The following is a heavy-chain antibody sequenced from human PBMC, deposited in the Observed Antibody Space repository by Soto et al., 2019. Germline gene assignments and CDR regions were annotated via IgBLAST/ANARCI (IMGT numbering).Heavy chain of an antibody. D-gene: IGHD5-18*01. CDR3: ARDPDTAMVTNYYYYYMDV. CDR1: GFTFSSYS. CDR2: ISSSSSYI. V-gene: IGHV3-21*01. Sequence: GGSLRLSCAASGFTFSSYSMNWVRQAPGKGLEWVSSISSSSSYIYYADSVKGRFTISRDNAKNSLYLQMNSLRAEDTAVYYCARDPDTAMVTNYYYYYMDVWGKGTTVTVSS. J-gene: IGHJ6*03.